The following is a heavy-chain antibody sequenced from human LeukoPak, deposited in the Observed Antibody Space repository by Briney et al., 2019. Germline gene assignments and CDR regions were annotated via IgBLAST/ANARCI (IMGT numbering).Heavy chain of an antibody. J-gene: IGHJ4*02. CDR1: GGSFSGYY. CDR2: INHSGST. Sequence: SETLSLTCAVYGGSFSGYYWSWIRQPPGKGLEWIGEINHSGSTNYNPSLKSRVTISVDTSKNQFSPKLSSVTAADTAVYYCARGRGTIFGVAPLDYWGQGTLVTVSS. CDR3: ARGRGTIFGVAPLDY. D-gene: IGHD3-3*01. V-gene: IGHV4-34*01.